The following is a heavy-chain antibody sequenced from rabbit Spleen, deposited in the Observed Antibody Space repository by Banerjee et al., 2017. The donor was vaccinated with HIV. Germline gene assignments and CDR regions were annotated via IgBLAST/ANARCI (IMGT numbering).Heavy chain of an antibody. Sequence: QEQLEESGGGLVKPEGSLTLTCKASGFSFSDRDVMCWVRQAPGKGLEWIACINTATGKAVYASWAKGRFTISKTSSTTVTLQLNSLTAADTATYFCARGSATMTMVITGYYLNLWGPGTLVTVS. CDR1: GFSFSDRDV. CDR3: ARGSATMTMVITGYYLNL. CDR2: INTATGKA. V-gene: IGHV1S45*01. D-gene: IGHD2-1*01. J-gene: IGHJ4*01.